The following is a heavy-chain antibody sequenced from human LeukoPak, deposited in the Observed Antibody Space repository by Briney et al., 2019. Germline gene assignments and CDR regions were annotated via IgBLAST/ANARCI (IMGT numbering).Heavy chain of an antibody. CDR2: IQTDGSDK. Sequence: GGSLRLSCAASGINFRASGMHWVRRAPGMGLEWVTFIQTDGSDKRYAASVAGRFTISRDDSKNTVYLHMNSLRPDDSALYYCAREGGTVVVGRFDYWGQGTLVTVSS. CDR3: AREGGTVVVGRFDY. J-gene: IGHJ4*02. V-gene: IGHV3-30*02. D-gene: IGHD2-2*01. CDR1: GINFRASG.